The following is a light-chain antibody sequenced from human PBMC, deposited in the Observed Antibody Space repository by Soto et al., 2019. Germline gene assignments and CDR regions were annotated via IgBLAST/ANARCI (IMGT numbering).Light chain of an antibody. CDR2: EVS. V-gene: IGLV2-14*01. CDR3: TSYTRTTTFVV. CDR1: SSDVGGYKY. Sequence: QSALTQPASVSGSPGQSITISCTGTSSDVGGYKYVSWYQQHPGKAPKLMIYEVSYRPSGVSNRFSGSKSGNTAALTISGLQAEDEADYFCTSYTRTTTFVVFGGGTKLTVL. J-gene: IGLJ3*02.